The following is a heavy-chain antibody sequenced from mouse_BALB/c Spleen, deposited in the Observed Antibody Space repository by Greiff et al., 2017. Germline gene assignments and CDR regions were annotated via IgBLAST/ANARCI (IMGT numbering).Heavy chain of an antibody. J-gene: IGHJ4*01. CDR3: TRVGGKTRDDGMDY. CDR2: ISSGGSYT. Sequence: EVQLVESGGGLVKPGGSLKLSCAASGFTFSSYTLSWVRQTPEKRLEWVATISSGGSYTYYPDSVKGRFTISRDNAKNTLYLQMSSLKSEDTAMYYCTRVGGKTRDDGMDYWGQGTSVTVSA. D-gene: IGHD3-3*01. CDR1: GFTFSSYT. V-gene: IGHV5-6-4*01.